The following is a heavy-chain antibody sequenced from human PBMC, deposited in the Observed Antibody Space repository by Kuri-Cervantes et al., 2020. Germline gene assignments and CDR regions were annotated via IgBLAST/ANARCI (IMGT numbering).Heavy chain of an antibody. Sequence: ASVKVSCKASGYTFTSYDINWVRQAPGQGLEWMGWISAYNGNTNYAQKLQGRVTMTTDTSTSTAYMELRSLRSDDTAVYYCARDTRPYYYDSNAFDIWGQGTMVTVSS. J-gene: IGHJ3*02. CDR2: ISAYNGNT. V-gene: IGHV1-18*01. CDR1: GYTFTSYD. CDR3: ARDTRPYYYDSNAFDI. D-gene: IGHD3-22*01.